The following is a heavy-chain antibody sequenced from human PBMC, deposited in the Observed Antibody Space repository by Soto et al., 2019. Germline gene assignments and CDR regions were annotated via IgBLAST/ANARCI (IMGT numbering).Heavy chain of an antibody. CDR1: EFAFSSYW. D-gene: IGHD3-22*01. J-gene: IGHJ6*02. CDR2: INSDGSST. CDR3: ARYYYDSSGYLAPHYYYYYGMDV. Sequence: PGGSLRLSCAASEFAFSSYWMHWVRQAPGKGQVWVSRINSDGSSTSYADSVKGRFTISRDNAKNTLYRQMNSLRAEDTAVYYCARYYYDSSGYLAPHYYYYYGMDVWGQGTTVTVSS. V-gene: IGHV3-74*01.